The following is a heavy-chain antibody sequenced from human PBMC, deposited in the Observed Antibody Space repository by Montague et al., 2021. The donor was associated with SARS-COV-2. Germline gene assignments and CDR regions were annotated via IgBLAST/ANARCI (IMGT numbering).Heavy chain of an antibody. Sequence: PALVKPTQTLTLTCTFSGFSLNASGVGVGWIRQPPGKALEWLASIYWDDDKRYSPSLKTRLTITKDTSKSQVVLPMTNVDPVDTATYYCAHSPIERGFWGQGTLVTVSS. CDR2: IYWDDDK. CDR3: AHSPIERGF. D-gene: IGHD5-24*01. J-gene: IGHJ1*01. V-gene: IGHV2-5*02. CDR1: GFSLNASGVG.